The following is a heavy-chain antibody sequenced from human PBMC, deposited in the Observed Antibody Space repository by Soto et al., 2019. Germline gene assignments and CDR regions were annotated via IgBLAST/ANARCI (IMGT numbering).Heavy chain of an antibody. CDR2: IYWDDDT. CDR1: GFLLSTTGVG. V-gene: IGHV2-5*02. Sequence: QITLKESGPALVKPTQTLTLTCTFSGFLLSTTGVGVGWIRQPPGKALEWLALIYWDDDTRYSSSLRSRLSINKVPSENQVVLRMTNMDPADTGTYFCAHRRVGRELDYWGQGTLVTVSS. CDR3: AHRRVGRELDY. D-gene: IGHD3-3*01. J-gene: IGHJ4*02.